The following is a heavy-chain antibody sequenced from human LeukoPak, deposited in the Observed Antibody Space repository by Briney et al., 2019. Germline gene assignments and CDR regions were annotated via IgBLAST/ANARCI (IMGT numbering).Heavy chain of an antibody. J-gene: IGHJ4*02. CDR1: GFTFSSYS. CDR2: TSSSSSYI. V-gene: IGHV3-21*01. CDR3: ARGSSTVSGFDY. D-gene: IGHD3-10*01. Sequence: GGSLTLSCAASGFTFSSYSMTWVRQAPGKGLEWVSSTSSSSSYIYYVDSVKGRFTISRDNAKSSLSLQMNSLRAEDTAFYYCARGSSTVSGFDYWGQGTLVTVSS.